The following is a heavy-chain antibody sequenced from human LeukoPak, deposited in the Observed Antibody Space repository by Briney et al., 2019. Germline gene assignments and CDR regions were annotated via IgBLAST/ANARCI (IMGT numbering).Heavy chain of an antibody. CDR1: GYTFTRYY. D-gene: IGHD4-23*01. CDR2: INPNSGGT. CDR3: ARRKGDYGGNPIDY. V-gene: IGHV1-2*02. J-gene: IGHJ4*02. Sequence: ASVKVSCKASGYTFTRYYMHWVRQAPGQGLEWMGWINPNSGGTNYAQKFQGRVTMTRDTSISTAYMELSRLRSDDTAVYYCARRKGDYGGNPIDYWGQGTLVTVCS.